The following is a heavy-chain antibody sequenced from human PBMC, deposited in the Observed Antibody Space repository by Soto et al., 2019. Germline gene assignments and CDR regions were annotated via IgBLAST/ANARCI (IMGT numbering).Heavy chain of an antibody. D-gene: IGHD3-3*01. J-gene: IGHJ4*02. CDR3: AKTAGYYDF. Sequence: TGGALRLSCAASGFTFTSYALTWVRQAPGEGLEWVSLSSSGGNTYYADSVKGRFTISRDNSKNTLYLQMNSLRAEDTAVYYCAKTAGYYDFWSQGTLVTVSS. CDR2: SSSGGNT. CDR1: GFTFTSYA. V-gene: IGHV3-23*01.